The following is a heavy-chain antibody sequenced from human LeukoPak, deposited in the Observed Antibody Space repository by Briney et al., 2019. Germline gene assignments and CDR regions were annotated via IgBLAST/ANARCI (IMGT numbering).Heavy chain of an antibody. Sequence: GGSLRLSCAASGFSVSSNYMRWVGQAPGKGLDGVSGVYIVGNTYYAESVKGRFTISRDNSKNTLYLQMNSLRAEDTAVYYCARDNGGSYLGWVAYWGQGTLVTVSS. J-gene: IGHJ4*02. D-gene: IGHD1-26*01. V-gene: IGHV3-53*01. CDR1: GFSVSSNY. CDR2: VYIVGNT. CDR3: ARDNGGSYLGWVAY.